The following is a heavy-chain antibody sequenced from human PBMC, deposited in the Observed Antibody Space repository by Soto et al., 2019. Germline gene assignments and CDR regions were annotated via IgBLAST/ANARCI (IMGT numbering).Heavy chain of an antibody. CDR1: GFTFSNYK. Sequence: GGSLRLSCVGSGFTFSNYKMNWVRQAPGQGLEWVSSISGSSTYIYYADSVRGRFTISRDNAKNSVHLQMNSLRVEDTAVYFCAREELPPGTSFNSWFDPWGQGTLVTVSS. D-gene: IGHD1-1*01. CDR3: AREELPPGTSFNSWFDP. J-gene: IGHJ5*02. CDR2: ISGSSTYI. V-gene: IGHV3-21*01.